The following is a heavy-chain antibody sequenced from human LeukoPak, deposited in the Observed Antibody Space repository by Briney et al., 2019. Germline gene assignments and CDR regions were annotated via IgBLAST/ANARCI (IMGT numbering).Heavy chain of an antibody. D-gene: IGHD3-22*01. CDR1: GFTFSSHG. CDR3: GRDSRGPDD. Sequence: GSVRLSCAASGFTFSSHGMSWIRQSPGKGLECIGEINHNGSTNYNPSLKSRVTISVDTSKNQISLKLNSVTAADTAVYYCGRDSRGPDDWGQGTLVTASS. CDR2: INHNGST. V-gene: IGHV4-34*01. J-gene: IGHJ4*02.